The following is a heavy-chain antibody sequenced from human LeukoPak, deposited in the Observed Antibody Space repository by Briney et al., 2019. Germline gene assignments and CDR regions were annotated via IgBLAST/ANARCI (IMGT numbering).Heavy chain of an antibody. CDR1: GGTFSSYA. V-gene: IGHV1-69*05. Sequence: ASVKVSCKASGGTFSSYAISWVRQAPGQGLEWMGRIIPIFGTANYAQKFQGRVTITRNTSISTAYMELSSLRSEDTAVYYCARGGVNFWSGYYNYWGQGTLVTVSS. D-gene: IGHD3-3*01. CDR3: ARGGVNFWSGYYNY. CDR2: IIPIFGTA. J-gene: IGHJ4*02.